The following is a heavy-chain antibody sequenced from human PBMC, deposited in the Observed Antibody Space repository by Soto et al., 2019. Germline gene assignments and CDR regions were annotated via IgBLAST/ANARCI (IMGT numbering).Heavy chain of an antibody. Sequence: QGHLVESGGDVVQPGRSLRLSCVVSGFSFSNYAMHWVRQAPGKGLEWVAVISYDGSTKYYAGSVKGRFTISRDNPENTLFLQMNSLRAEDTAVYYGARQHDNKSTWYRFGYWGQGTLVTVSS. V-gene: IGHV3-30-3*01. J-gene: IGHJ4*02. CDR3: ARQHDNKSTWYRFGY. CDR2: ISYDGSTK. D-gene: IGHD6-13*01. CDR1: GFSFSNYA.